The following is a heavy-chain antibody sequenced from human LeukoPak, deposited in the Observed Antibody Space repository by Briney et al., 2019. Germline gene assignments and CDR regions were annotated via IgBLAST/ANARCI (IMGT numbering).Heavy chain of an antibody. V-gene: IGHV4-39*07. Sequence: SETLSLTCTVSGGSISSSSYYWGWIRQPPGKGLEWIGSIYYSGSTYYNPSIKSRATISVDTSKNQFSLKLSSVTAADTAVYYCARASPHYYDSSGYHNWFDPWGQGTLVTVSS. D-gene: IGHD3-22*01. CDR3: ARASPHYYDSSGYHNWFDP. CDR2: IYYSGST. CDR1: GGSISSSSYY. J-gene: IGHJ5*02.